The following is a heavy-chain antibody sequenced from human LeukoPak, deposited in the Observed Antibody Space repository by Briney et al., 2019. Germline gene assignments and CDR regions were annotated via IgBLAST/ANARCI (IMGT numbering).Heavy chain of an antibody. Sequence: GGSLRLSCAASGFTFSDYSMNWVRQAPGKGLEWVSSISSSSSYIYYADSVKGRFTISRDNAKNSLYLQMNSLRAEDTAVYYCARTAPGIAAAGGYFDYWGQGTLVTVSS. CDR1: GFTFSDYS. V-gene: IGHV3-21*01. J-gene: IGHJ4*02. CDR2: ISSSSSYI. CDR3: ARTAPGIAAAGGYFDY. D-gene: IGHD6-13*01.